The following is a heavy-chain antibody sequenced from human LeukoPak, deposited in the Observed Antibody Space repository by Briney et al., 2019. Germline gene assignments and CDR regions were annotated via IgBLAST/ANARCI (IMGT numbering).Heavy chain of an antibody. CDR1: GLTFSSYD. Sequence: GGSLRLSCAASGLTFSSYDMHWIRQAPGKGLEWVSSIGATGDTYYAGSVKGRFTISRENAKKSVYLQMSSLSAGDTAVYFCVLGAYWNDDKNAFHIWGPGTMVTVSS. D-gene: IGHD1-1*01. J-gene: IGHJ3*02. CDR2: IGATGDT. V-gene: IGHV3-13*01. CDR3: VLGAYWNDDKNAFHI.